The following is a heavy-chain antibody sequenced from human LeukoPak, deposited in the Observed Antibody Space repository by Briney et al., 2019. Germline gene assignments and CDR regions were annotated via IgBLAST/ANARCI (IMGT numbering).Heavy chain of an antibody. Sequence: SETLSLTCTVSGGSISSYYWSWIRQPPGKGLEWIGYIYYSGSTNYNPSLKSRVTISVDTSKNQFSLKLSSVTAADTAVYYCACYSNYYGSGSYSVDFGFDPWGKGTLVTVSS. V-gene: IGHV4-59*08. CDR1: GGSISSYY. J-gene: IGHJ5*02. CDR3: ACYSNYYGSGSYSVDFGFDP. CDR2: IYYSGST. D-gene: IGHD3-10*01.